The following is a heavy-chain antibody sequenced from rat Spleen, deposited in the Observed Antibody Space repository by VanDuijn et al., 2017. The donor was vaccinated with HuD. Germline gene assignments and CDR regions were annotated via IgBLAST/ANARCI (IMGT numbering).Heavy chain of an antibody. CDR3: AKDFPIMYTTEGYFDY. D-gene: IGHD1-6*01. Sequence: EVQVVETGGGLVQPGRSLKLSCVASGFTFSSYWMYWIRQAPGKGLEWVSSINNDGGSTYYPDSVKGRFTISRDNAENTVYLQMNSLRSEDTATYYCAKDFPIMYTTEGYFDYWGQGVMVTVSS. V-gene: IGHV5-58*01. CDR2: INNDGGST. CDR1: GFTFSSYW. J-gene: IGHJ2*01.